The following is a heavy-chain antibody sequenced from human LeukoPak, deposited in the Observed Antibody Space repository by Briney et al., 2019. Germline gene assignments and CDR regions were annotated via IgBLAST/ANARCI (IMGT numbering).Heavy chain of an antibody. CDR3: ARARRTYDILTGYHPMGAFDI. J-gene: IGHJ3*02. CDR2: FNPNIGGT. V-gene: IGHV1-2*02. D-gene: IGHD3-9*01. CDR1: GNTFTGSY. Sequence: ASVKVSCKASGNTFTGSYMHWVRQAPGQGLEWMGWFNPNIGGTNYAQKFQGRVTMTRDTSTSTAYMELSRLRSDDTAVYYCARARRTYDILTGYHPMGAFDIWGQGTMVTVSS.